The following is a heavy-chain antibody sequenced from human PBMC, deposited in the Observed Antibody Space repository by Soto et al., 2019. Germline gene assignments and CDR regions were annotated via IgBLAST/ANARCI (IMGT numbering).Heavy chain of an antibody. J-gene: IGHJ6*02. CDR1: GGSISSYY. CDR3: ARVPKGDYSGGMDV. V-gene: IGHV4-4*07. Sequence: QVQLQESGPGLVKPSETLSLTCTVSGGSISSYYWSWIRRPAGKGLEWIGRIYTSGSTNYNPSLTSRVTMSVDTSKNRFCLKLSSVTAADTAVYYCARVPKGDYSGGMDVWGQGTTVTVSS. CDR2: IYTSGST.